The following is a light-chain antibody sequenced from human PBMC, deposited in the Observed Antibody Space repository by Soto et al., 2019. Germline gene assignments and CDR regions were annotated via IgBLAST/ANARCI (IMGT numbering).Light chain of an antibody. CDR1: RSVSSRF. Sequence: EIMLTQSPGTLSLSPGERVTLSCWASRSVSSRFLAWYQQQPGQAPRVLIYGASSRATGIPDRFSGSGSGSDFTLTISRLEPEDFAVYYCQQYGYSPYTFGQGTKLEIK. J-gene: IGKJ2*01. CDR3: QQYGYSPYT. CDR2: GAS. V-gene: IGKV3-20*01.